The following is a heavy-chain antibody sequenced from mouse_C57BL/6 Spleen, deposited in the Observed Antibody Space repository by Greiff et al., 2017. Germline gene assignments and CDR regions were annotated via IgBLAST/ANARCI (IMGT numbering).Heavy chain of an antibody. D-gene: IGHD1-1*01. CDR2: ISYDGSN. J-gene: IGHJ3*01. Sequence: VQLKESGPGLVKPSQSLSLTCSVTGYSITSGYYWNWIRQFPGNKLEWMGYISYDGSNNYNPSLKNRTSITRDTSKNQSFLKLNSVTTEDTATYYCARDYGSPWFAYWGQGTLVTVSA. V-gene: IGHV3-6*01. CDR1: GYSITSGYY. CDR3: ARDYGSPWFAY.